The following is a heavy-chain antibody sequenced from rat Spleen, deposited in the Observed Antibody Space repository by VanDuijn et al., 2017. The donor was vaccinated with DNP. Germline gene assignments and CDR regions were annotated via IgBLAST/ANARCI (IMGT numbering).Heavy chain of an antibody. CDR2: ISPSGGST. V-gene: IGHV5-25*01. Sequence: EVQLVESGGGLVQPGRSLKLSCAASGFTFSNYDMAWVRQAPTKGLEWVASISPSGGSTYYRDSVKGRFTVSRDNAKSSLYLQMDSLRSEDTATYYCARGRESSGAMDAWGQGTSVTVSS. CDR3: ARGRESSGAMDA. J-gene: IGHJ4*01. CDR1: GFTFSNYD. D-gene: IGHD1-2*01.